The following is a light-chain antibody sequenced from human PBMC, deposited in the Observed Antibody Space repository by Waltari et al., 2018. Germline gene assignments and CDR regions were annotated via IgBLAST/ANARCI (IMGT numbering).Light chain of an antibody. Sequence: QTVVTQEPSLSVSPGGTVTLTCGLSSGSVSTTYYHSWYQQPPGQAPPTLIFDTNTRSSGVPDRFSGSILDNKAALTITGAQADDESDYYCVLSMGSGIWVFGGGTKLTVL. CDR1: SGSVSTTYY. CDR2: DTN. V-gene: IGLV8-61*01. J-gene: IGLJ3*02. CDR3: VLSMGSGIWV.